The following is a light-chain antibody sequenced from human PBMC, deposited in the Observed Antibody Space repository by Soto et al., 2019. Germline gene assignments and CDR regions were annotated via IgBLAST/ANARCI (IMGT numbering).Light chain of an antibody. J-gene: IGKJ1*01. CDR1: QSISSW. Sequence: DIQMTQSPSTLSASVGDRVSITCRASQSISSWLAWYQQKPGKAPKLLIYDASNLESGVPSRFSGSGSGTEFTLTISSLQPDDFATYYCQQYTNTNNPWMFGQGTKVDIK. CDR2: DAS. V-gene: IGKV1-5*01. CDR3: QQYTNTNNPWM.